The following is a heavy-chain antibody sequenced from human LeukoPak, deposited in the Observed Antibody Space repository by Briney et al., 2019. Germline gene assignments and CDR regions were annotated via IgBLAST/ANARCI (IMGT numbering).Heavy chain of an antibody. J-gene: IGHJ6*03. V-gene: IGHV4-4*07. CDR3: ARVGYDYVWGSYRPPYYMDV. D-gene: IGHD3-16*02. CDR1: GDSISSYY. CDR2: IYTSGST. Sequence: SETLSLTCTVSGDSISSYYWSWIRQPAGKGLEWIGRIYTSGSTNYNPSLKSRVTMSVDTSKNQFSLKLSSVTAADTAVYYCARVGYDYVWGSYRPPYYMDVWGKGTTVTVSS.